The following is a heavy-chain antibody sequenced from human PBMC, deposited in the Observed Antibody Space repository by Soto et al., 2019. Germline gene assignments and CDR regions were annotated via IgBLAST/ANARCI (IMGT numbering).Heavy chain of an antibody. CDR3: ARERYQVISDGMDV. Sequence: ASVKVSCKASGYTFTGYYVHWVREAPGQGREWMGWINPETGATSYAQKFQGRVTLSRDTSINTAYLELSSLRFDDAAVYFCARERYQVISDGMDVWGQGXTVTVPS. D-gene: IGHD2-2*01. CDR2: INPETGAT. J-gene: IGHJ6*02. CDR1: GYTFTGYY. V-gene: IGHV1-2*02.